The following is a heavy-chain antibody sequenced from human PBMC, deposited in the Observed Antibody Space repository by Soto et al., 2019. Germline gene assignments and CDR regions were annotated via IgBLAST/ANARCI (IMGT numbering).Heavy chain of an antibody. CDR3: ARHHIVVVIAIPGWFDP. CDR1: GGSISSSSYY. CDR2: IYYSGST. D-gene: IGHD2-21*01. J-gene: IGHJ5*02. Sequence: SETLSLTCTVSGGSISSSSYYWGWIRQPPGKGLEWIGSIYYSGSTYYNPSLKSRVTISVDTSKNQFSLKLSSVTAADTAVYYCARHHIVVVIAIPGWFDPWGQGTLVTVSS. V-gene: IGHV4-39*01.